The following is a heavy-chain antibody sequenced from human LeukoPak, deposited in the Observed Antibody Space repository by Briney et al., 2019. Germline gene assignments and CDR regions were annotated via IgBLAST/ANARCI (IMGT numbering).Heavy chain of an antibody. D-gene: IGHD1-14*01. CDR2: LYSDGNT. J-gene: IGHJ4*02. CDR1: GFTVSTND. Sequence: GGSLRLSCAASGFTVSTNDMTWVRQAPGKGLEWVSVLYSDGNTKYADSVQGRFTISRDNSKNTLYLEMNSLSPDDTAVYYCARGVEPLAANTLAYWGQGTLVTVSS. V-gene: IGHV3-53*01. CDR3: ARGVEPLAANTLAY.